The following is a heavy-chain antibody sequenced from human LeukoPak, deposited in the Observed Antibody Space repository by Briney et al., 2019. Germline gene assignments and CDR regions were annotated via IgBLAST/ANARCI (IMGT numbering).Heavy chain of an antibody. Sequence: ASVKVSCKASGYTFTSYGISWVRQAPGQGLEWMGWISAYNGNTNYAQKLQGRVTMTTDTSTSTAYMELRSLRSDDTAVYYCARTSYGSGSYYLDYWGQGTLVTVSS. J-gene: IGHJ4*02. CDR1: GYTFTSYG. D-gene: IGHD3-10*01. CDR2: ISAYNGNT. V-gene: IGHV1-18*01. CDR3: ARTSYGSGSYYLDY.